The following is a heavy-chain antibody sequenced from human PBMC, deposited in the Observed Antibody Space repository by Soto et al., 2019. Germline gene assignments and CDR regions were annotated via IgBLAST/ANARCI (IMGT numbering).Heavy chain of an antibody. Sequence: ASVKVSCKASGYTFTDYYMHCVLQSRGQWLEWMGCINPNSGGTNYAQKFQGRVTMTRDTSISTAYMELSRLRSDDTAVYYCARGSHYYDSGDFDYWGQGALVTVSS. V-gene: IGHV1-2*02. D-gene: IGHD3-22*01. J-gene: IGHJ4*02. CDR1: GYTFTDYY. CDR3: ARGSHYYDSGDFDY. CDR2: INPNSGGT.